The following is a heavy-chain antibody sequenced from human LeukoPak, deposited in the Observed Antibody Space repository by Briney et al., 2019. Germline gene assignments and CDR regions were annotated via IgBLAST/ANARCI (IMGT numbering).Heavy chain of an antibody. CDR1: RFTFSSYA. CDR3: AKSPRREPDFDY. CDR2: ISGSGGNT. V-gene: IGHV3-23*01. J-gene: IGHJ4*02. D-gene: IGHD1-26*01. Sequence: PGGSLRLSCAASRFTFSSYAMIWVRQAPGKGLEWLSAISGSGGNTYYADSVKGRFTISRDNSKNTLYLQINNLRAEDTAVYYCAKSPRREPDFDYWGQGTLVTVSS.